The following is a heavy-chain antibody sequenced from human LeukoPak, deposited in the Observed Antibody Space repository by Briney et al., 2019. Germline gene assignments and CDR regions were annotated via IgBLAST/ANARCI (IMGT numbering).Heavy chain of an antibody. CDR3: AKDHRYYYDSSGPIDSAFDI. J-gene: IGHJ3*02. D-gene: IGHD3-22*01. CDR1: GFTFSSYG. V-gene: IGHV3-30*18. CDR2: ISYDGNNK. Sequence: PGRSLRLSCAASGFTFSSYGMHWVRQAPGKGLEWVAVISYDGNNKYYTDSVKGRFTISRDNSKNTLYLQMNSLRAEDTAVYYCAKDHRYYYDSSGPIDSAFDIWGQGTMVTVSS.